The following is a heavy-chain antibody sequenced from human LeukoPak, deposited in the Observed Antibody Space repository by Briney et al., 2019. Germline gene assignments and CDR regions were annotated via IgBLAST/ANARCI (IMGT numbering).Heavy chain of an antibody. D-gene: IGHD6-19*01. CDR3: ARVPYQVGGWYGVGFDY. CDR2: INSDGSST. V-gene: IGHV3-74*01. CDR1: GFTFSSYW. Sequence: PGGSLRLSCAASGFTFSSYWMHWVRQAPGKGLVWVSRINSDGSSTSYADSVKGGFTISRDNAKNTLYLQMNSLRAEDTAVYYCARVPYQVGGWYGVGFDYWGQGTLVTVSS. J-gene: IGHJ4*02.